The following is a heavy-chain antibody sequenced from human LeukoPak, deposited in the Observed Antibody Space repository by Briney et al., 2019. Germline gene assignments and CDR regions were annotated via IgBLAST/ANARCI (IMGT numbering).Heavy chain of an antibody. J-gene: IGHJ2*01. D-gene: IGHD3-10*01. V-gene: IGHV3-21*04. CDR3: ARGRGDAGSWYFDL. Sequence: GGSLRLSCVASGFTFRSYTMNWVRQAPGKGLEWVSAISKSSTYIHYADSVKGRFTISRDNAKNSLYLEMHSLRAEDTAVYYCARGRGDAGSWYFDLWGRGTLVTVSS. CDR1: GFTFRSYT. CDR2: ISKSSTYI.